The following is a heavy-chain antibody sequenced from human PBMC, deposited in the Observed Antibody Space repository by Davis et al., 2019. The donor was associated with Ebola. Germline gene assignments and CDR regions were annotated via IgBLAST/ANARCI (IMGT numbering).Heavy chain of an antibody. V-gene: IGHV4-34*01. CDR1: GGSFSGYY. J-gene: IGHJ4*02. Sequence: SETLSLTCAVYGGSFSGYYWSWIRQPPGKGLEWIGEINHSGSTNYNPSLKSRVTISVDTSKNQFSLKLTSVTAADTAVYYCARGGDDRSGYSNDYWGQGTLVTVSS. CDR3: ARGGDDRSGYSNDY. CDR2: INHSGST. D-gene: IGHD3-22*01.